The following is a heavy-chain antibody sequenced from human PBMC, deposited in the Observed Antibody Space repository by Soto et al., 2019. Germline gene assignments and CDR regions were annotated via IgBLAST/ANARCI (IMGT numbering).Heavy chain of an antibody. Sequence: EVQLVESGGGLVQPGRSLRLSCAASGFTFPDYTMHWVRQAPGKGLEWVSGISWNSGSIDYADSVKGRFIISRDDAKNCLYLQMNSLRAEDTAFYYCAKGLYYYQTSGYPHYWGQGTLVTVPS. CDR3: AKGLYYYQTSGYPHY. D-gene: IGHD3-22*01. CDR1: GFTFPDYT. V-gene: IGHV3-9*01. J-gene: IGHJ4*02. CDR2: ISWNSGSI.